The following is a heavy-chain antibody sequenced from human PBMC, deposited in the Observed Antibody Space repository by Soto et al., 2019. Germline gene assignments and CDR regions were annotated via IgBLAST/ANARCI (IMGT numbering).Heavy chain of an antibody. CDR2: IYHGGTT. CDR1: GYSISRGSY. D-gene: IGHD6-19*01. J-gene: IGHJ4*01. CDR3: ARAHVMVVAGSTFGY. Sequence: SETLSLTCPVSGYSISRGSYWGWIRQPPGRGPEWSASIYHGGTTFCNRSLKRLISISVDTSRIRFSPNQMPVTAADTAVYCCARAHVMVVAGSTFGYWGHGSLVTVAS. V-gene: IGHV4-38-2*01.